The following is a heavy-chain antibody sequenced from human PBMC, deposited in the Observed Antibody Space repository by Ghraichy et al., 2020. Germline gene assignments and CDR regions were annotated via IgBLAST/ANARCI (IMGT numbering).Heavy chain of an antibody. CDR2: ISASGSRT. Sequence: GESLNISCAASGYTFSNYAMSWVRQTPGKGLELVSIISASGSRTDSADSVKGRFTISRDNSKNTLYLQMNSLRAEDTALYFCAKDPNGDYFGAFDIWGQGTVVTVSS. V-gene: IGHV3-23*01. CDR3: AKDPNGDYFGAFDI. D-gene: IGHD4-17*01. CDR1: GYTFSNYA. J-gene: IGHJ3*02.